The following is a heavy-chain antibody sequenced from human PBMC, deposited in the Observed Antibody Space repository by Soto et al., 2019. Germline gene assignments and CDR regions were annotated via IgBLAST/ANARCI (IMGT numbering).Heavy chain of an antibody. CDR2: INPKSGVT. CDR3: ATDSDSSSSWAY. D-gene: IGHD6-13*01. CDR1: GYSFTDYF. Sequence: ASVKVSCKASGYSFTDYFMHWVRQAPGQGLEWMGWINPKSGVTNYAQRFQGRVTMTIDTSITTAYMDLSSLKSDDTAVYYCATDSDSSSSWAYWGQGTPVTVSS. J-gene: IGHJ4*02. V-gene: IGHV1-2*02.